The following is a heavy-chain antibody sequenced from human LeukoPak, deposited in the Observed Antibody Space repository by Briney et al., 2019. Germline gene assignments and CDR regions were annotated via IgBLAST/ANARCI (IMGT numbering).Heavy chain of an antibody. V-gene: IGHV4-34*01. Sequence: SETLSLTCAVYGGSFSGYYWSWIRQPPGKGLEWIGEINHSGSTNYNPSLKSRVTISVDTSKNQFSLKLSSVTAADTAVYYCARDFPRTRGVFDYWGQGTLVTVSS. CDR3: ARDFPRTRGVFDY. CDR2: INHSGST. CDR1: GGSFSGYY. D-gene: IGHD3-10*01. J-gene: IGHJ4*02.